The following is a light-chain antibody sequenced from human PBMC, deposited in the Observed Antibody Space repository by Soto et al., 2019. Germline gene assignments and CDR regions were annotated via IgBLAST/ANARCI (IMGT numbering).Light chain of an antibody. CDR3: MQALQTPYT. CDR2: LGS. J-gene: IGKJ2*01. V-gene: IGKV2-28*01. Sequence: DIVMTQSPLSLPVTPGEPASISCRSSQSLLHSDGYNYLDWYVQKPGQSPQLLIYLGSSRASGVPDRFSGSGSGTDFTLKINRVEAEDVGVYYCMQALQTPYTFGQGTKLELK. CDR1: QSLLHSDGYNY.